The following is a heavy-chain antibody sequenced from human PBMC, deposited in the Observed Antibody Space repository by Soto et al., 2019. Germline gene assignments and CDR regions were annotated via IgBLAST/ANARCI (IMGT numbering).Heavy chain of an antibody. CDR3: AREVGQATIYYMDV. D-gene: IGHD5-12*01. Sequence: SETLSLTCTVSGGSISSGGYYWSRIRQHPGKGLEWIGYIYYSGSTYYNPSLKSRVTISVGTSKNQFSLKLSSVTAADTAVYYCAREVGQATIYYMDVWGKGTTVTVSS. J-gene: IGHJ6*03. CDR1: GGSISSGGYY. V-gene: IGHV4-31*03. CDR2: IYYSGST.